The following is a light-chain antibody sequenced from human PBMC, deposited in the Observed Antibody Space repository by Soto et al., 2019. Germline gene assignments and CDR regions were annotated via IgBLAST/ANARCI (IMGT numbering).Light chain of an antibody. Sequence: EIVLPQSHGPLSLSPGERSTLSCMASQSVSSSYLAWYQQKPGQAPRLLIYDASSRATGIPDRFSGGGSGTDFTLTISRLEPEDFAVYYCQQFSSYPLTFGGGTKVDIK. CDR1: QSVSSSY. CDR2: DAS. J-gene: IGKJ4*01. CDR3: QQFSSYPLT. V-gene: IGKV3-20*01.